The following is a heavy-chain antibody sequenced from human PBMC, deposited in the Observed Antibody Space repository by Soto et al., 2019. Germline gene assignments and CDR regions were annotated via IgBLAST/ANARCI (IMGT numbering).Heavy chain of an antibody. CDR2: IKSKTDGGTT. D-gene: IGHD3-10*01. V-gene: IGHV3-15*07. CDR3: TTDIPGFGELPLDY. Sequence: EVQLVESGGGLVKPGGSLRLSCAASGFTFSNAWMNWVRQAPGKGLEWVGRIKSKTDGGTTDYAAPVKGRFTISRDDSKNTLYLQMNSLKTEDTAVYYCTTDIPGFGELPLDYWGQGTLVTVSS. CDR1: GFTFSNAW. J-gene: IGHJ4*02.